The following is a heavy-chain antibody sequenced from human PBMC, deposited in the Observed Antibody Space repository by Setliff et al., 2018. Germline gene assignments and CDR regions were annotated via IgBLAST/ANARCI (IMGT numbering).Heavy chain of an antibody. D-gene: IGHD5-12*01. Sequence: GGSLRLSCAASGFTFSSYWMSWVRQAPGKGLEWVANIKRDGREIYYVDSVKGRFTISRDNAKNSLYLHMNSLRAEDTAVYYCTRARDIAPTYYYMDVWGKGTTVTVSS. CDR3: TRARDIAPTYYYMDV. J-gene: IGHJ6*03. CDR1: GFTFSSYW. CDR2: IKRDGREI. V-gene: IGHV3-7*01.